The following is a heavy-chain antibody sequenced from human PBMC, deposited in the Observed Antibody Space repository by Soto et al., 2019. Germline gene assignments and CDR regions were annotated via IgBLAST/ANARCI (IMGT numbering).Heavy chain of an antibody. V-gene: IGHV3-11*05. J-gene: IGHJ1*01. D-gene: IGHD3-10*01. CDR1: GFSFSDYY. Sequence: QVQLVESGGGVVKPGGSLRLSCVASGFSFSDYYLHWIRQAPGKGLEWVSYLSTSSSYTNYADSVKGRFTISRDNARNSLYLQMSGLRSDDTAVYYCARDRDSMIRGVYQHWGQGTLVIVS. CDR3: ARDRDSMIRGVYQH. CDR2: LSTSSSYT.